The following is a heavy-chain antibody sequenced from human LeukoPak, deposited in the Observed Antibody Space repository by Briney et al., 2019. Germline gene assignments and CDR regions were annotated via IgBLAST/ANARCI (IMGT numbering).Heavy chain of an antibody. V-gene: IGHV4-30-4*08. J-gene: IGHJ5*02. Sequence: SETLSLTCSVSGGSISSGDYYWSWIRQTPEKGLEWIGHIFNTGSPYYTPSLKSRVTISADTSKNQFSLKLSSVTAADTAVYYCARYTVTTWRWFDPWGQGTLVTVSS. D-gene: IGHD4-11*01. CDR2: IFNTGSP. CDR3: ARYTVTTWRWFDP. CDR1: GGSISSGDYY.